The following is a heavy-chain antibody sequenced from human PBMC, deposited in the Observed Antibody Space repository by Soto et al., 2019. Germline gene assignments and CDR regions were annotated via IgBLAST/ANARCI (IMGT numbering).Heavy chain of an antibody. J-gene: IGHJ4*02. Sequence: WVSLRLSCAASGFTFSSYAMSWVRQAPGKGLEWVSAISGSGGSTYYADSVKGRSTISRDNSKNTLYLQMNSLRAEDTAVYYCAKRGYTAMVHYFDYWGQGTLVTVSS. CDR1: GFTFSSYA. D-gene: IGHD5-18*01. CDR3: AKRGYTAMVHYFDY. CDR2: ISGSGGST. V-gene: IGHV3-23*01.